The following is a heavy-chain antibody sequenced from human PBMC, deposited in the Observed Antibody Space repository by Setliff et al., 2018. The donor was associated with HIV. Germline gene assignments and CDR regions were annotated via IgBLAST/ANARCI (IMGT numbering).Heavy chain of an antibody. J-gene: IGHJ4*02. CDR3: ARDLYPLTTRYSFDYWGKVGDY. V-gene: IGHV3-74*01. CDR2: INSDGSST. Sequence: PGGSLRLSCAASGFRFSFNVYWMFWVRQAPGKGLVWVSRINSDGSSTIYADFVKGRFTISRDNVNNMLYLQMDSLRAEDTGVYYCARDLYPLTTRYSFDYWGKVGDYWGQGTLVTVSS. CDR1: GFRFSFNVYW. D-gene: IGHD3-16*01.